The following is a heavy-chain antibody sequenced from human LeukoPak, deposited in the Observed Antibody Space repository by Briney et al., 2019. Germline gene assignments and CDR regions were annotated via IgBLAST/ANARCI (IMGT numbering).Heavy chain of an antibody. CDR2: INHSGST. V-gene: IGHV4-34*01. J-gene: IGHJ4*02. D-gene: IGHD3-10*01. Sequence: SETLSLTCAVYGGSFSGYDWSWIRQPPGKGLEWMGEINHSGSTNYNPSLKSRVTISVDTSKNQFSLKLSSVTAADTAVYYCARVENYGSGSLDYWGQGTLVTVSS. CDR1: GGSFSGYD. CDR3: ARVENYGSGSLDY.